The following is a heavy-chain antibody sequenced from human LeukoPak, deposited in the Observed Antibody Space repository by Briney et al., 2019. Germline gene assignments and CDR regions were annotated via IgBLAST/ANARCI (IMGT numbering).Heavy chain of an antibody. Sequence: PSETLSLTCTVSGGSISSGGYYWSWIRQPPGKGLEWIGYIYYSGSTYYNPSLKSRVTISVDTSKNQFSLKLSSVTAADTAVYYCARECSEGYCSGGSCPFINWFDPWGQGTLVTVSS. D-gene: IGHD2-15*01. V-gene: IGHV4-30-4*08. CDR3: ARECSEGYCSGGSCPFINWFDP. CDR2: IYYSGST. J-gene: IGHJ5*02. CDR1: GGSISSGGYY.